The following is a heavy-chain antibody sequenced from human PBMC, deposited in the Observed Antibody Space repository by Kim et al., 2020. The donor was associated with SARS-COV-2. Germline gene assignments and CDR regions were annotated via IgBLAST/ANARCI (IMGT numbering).Heavy chain of an antibody. CDR1: GGSISGFY. CDR2: IHSSGTT. J-gene: IGHJ4*02. Sequence: SETLSLTCTVSGGSISGFYWSWVRQPPGMGLEWIGYIHSSGTTNYNSSLESRVTISVDTSKNQFSLKLSSVTAADTAVYYGASGGWYSDYWGQGTLVT. V-gene: IGHV4-59*13. D-gene: IGHD6-19*01. CDR3: ASGGWYSDY.